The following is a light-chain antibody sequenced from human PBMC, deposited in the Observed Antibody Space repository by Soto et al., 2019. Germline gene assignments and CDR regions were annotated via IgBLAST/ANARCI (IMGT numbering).Light chain of an antibody. Sequence: DIQMTKSLSSLSASEGDRVTITGRASQSISNSLNWYQRKLGKVPKVLIYDASSLESGVPSRFICSGSGTEFTLAISSLLPDDLATYYFQQYNSYAWTCGQGTKVDIK. V-gene: IGKV1-5*01. CDR3: QQYNSYAWT. J-gene: IGKJ1*01. CDR1: QSISNS. CDR2: DAS.